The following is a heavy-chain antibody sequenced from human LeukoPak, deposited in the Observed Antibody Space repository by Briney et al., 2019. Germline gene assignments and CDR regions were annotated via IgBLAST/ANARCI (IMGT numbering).Heavy chain of an antibody. CDR2: IYTSGST. J-gene: IGHJ4*02. V-gene: IGHV4-61*02. CDR1: GGSISSGSYY. Sequence: PSETLSLTCTVSGGSISSGSYYWSWIRQPAGKGLEWIGRIYTSGSTNYNPSLKSRVTISVDTSKNQFSLRLSSVTAADTAVYYCARAVGDGMVRGVIDYWGQGTLVTVSS. CDR3: ARAVGDGMVRGVIDY. D-gene: IGHD3-10*01.